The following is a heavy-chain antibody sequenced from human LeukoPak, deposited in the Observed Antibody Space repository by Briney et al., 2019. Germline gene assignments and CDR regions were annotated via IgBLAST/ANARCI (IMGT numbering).Heavy chain of an antibody. CDR1: GFTFKDSW. CDR2: INGDGSDI. J-gene: IGHJ6*03. Sequence: GGSLRLSCKASGFTFKDSWMYWVRQAPGQGLLWVSRINGDGSDISYVDSVKGRFTISRDNAKNTLYLQMNSLRVEDTAVYYCAKEYYYYMDVWGKGTTVTVSS. V-gene: IGHV3-74*01. CDR3: AKEYYYYMDV.